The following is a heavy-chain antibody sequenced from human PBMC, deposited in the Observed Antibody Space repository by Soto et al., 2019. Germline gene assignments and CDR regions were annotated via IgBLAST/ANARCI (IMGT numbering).Heavy chain of an antibody. J-gene: IGHJ6*02. V-gene: IGHV1-18*04. D-gene: IGHD6-6*01. CDR3: ARDEAARKLYYYGMDV. Sequence: ASVKVSCKASGYTFTSYCISWVLQAPGQGLEWMGWISAYNGNTNYAQKLQGRVTMTTDTSTSTAYMELRSLRSDDTAVYYCARDEAARKLYYYGMDVWGQGTTVTVSS. CDR1: GYTFTSYC. CDR2: ISAYNGNT.